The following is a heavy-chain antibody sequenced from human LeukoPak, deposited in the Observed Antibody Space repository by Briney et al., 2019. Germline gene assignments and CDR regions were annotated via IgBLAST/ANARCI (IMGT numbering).Heavy chain of an antibody. J-gene: IGHJ1*01. CDR2: IKSKTDGGTT. D-gene: IGHD2-21*02. CDR1: GFTFSNAW. CDR3: TTDLLYCGGDCYSPGPEYFQH. V-gene: IGHV3-15*01. Sequence: PGGSLRLSCAASGFTFSNAWMSWVRQAPGKGLEWVGRIKSKTDGGTTDYAAPVKGRFTISRDDSKNTLYLQMNSLKTEDTAVYYCTTDLLYCGGDCYSPGPEYFQHWGQGTLVTVSS.